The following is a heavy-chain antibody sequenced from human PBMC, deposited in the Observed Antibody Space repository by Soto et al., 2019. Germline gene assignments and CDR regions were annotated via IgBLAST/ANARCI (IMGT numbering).Heavy chain of an antibody. CDR3: TRIFSDALDI. D-gene: IGHD3-9*01. V-gene: IGHV3-73*01. CDR2: IRSKGNNYAT. CDR1: GFIFRDSA. J-gene: IGHJ3*02. Sequence: GGSLRLSCAASGFIFRDSAIHWVRQASGKGLEWVARIRSKGNNYATAYAESVKGRFTVSRDDSKNTAYLQLNSLKTEDTAVYYCTRIFSDALDIWGQGTMVTVSS.